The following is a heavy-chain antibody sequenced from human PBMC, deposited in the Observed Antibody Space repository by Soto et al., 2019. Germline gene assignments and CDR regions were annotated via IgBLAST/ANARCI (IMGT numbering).Heavy chain of an antibody. Sequence: SETLSLTCTVSGGSVSSHYWSWIRQPPGKGLEWIGFIYNSGTTYYNPSLKSRGTISVDTSENQFSLKLNSVTAADTAVYYCARGRGGSPAYDYWGQGTLVTVS. J-gene: IGHJ4*02. CDR2: IYNSGTT. CDR3: ARGRGGSPAYDY. D-gene: IGHD1-26*01. CDR1: GGSVSSHY. V-gene: IGHV4-59*02.